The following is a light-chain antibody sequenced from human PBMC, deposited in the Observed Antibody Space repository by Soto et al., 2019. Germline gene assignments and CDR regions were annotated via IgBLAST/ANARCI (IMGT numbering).Light chain of an antibody. CDR2: DVT. V-gene: IGLV2-14*01. CDR1: SSDIGGYNY. Sequence: QSVLTQPASVSGSPGQSITFSCTGTSSDIGGYNYVSWYQKYAGEAPKLIIYDVTNRPSGVSNRFSGSKSGNTASLTISGLQAEDEADYYCSSYTSSSTYVFGTGTKLTVL. J-gene: IGLJ1*01. CDR3: SSYTSSSTYV.